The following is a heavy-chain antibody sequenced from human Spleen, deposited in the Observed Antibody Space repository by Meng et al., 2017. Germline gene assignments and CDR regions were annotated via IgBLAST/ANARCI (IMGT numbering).Heavy chain of an antibody. Sequence: QVHLVQSGAEVKKSGASMKVSCKASGYSFITYAMHWVRQAPGQRLEWMGWISAANGNTKYSQKFQGRVTITRDTSANTAYMELSSLRSEDTAFYYCARTTVTGYFDYWGQGTLVTVSS. CDR1: GYSFITYA. CDR3: ARTTVTGYFDY. CDR2: ISAANGNT. D-gene: IGHD2-21*02. V-gene: IGHV1-3*01. J-gene: IGHJ4*02.